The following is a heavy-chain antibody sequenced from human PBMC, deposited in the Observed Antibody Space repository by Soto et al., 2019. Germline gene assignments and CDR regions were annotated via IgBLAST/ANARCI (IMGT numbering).Heavy chain of an antibody. CDR2: ISYDGTNK. CDR1: GFTFRSYA. V-gene: IGHV3-30*01. CDR3: ARGDSNSWSDY. D-gene: IGHD6-13*01. Sequence: QVQLVESGGGVVQPGRSLRLSCAASGFTFRSYAMDCVRQAPGKGLEWVAVISYDGTNKYYADSVKGRFTISRDNSKNTLSLQMNSLRPEDTAVYYCARGDSNSWSDYWGQGTLVTVSS. J-gene: IGHJ4*02.